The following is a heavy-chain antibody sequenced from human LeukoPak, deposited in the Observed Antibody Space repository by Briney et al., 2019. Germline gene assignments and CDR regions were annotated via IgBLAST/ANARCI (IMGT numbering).Heavy chain of an antibody. Sequence: SVKVSCKASGGTFSSYTISWVRQAPGQGLEWMGRIIPILGIANYAQKFQGRVTITADKSTSTAYMELSSLRSEDTAVYYCARDQGDDDYGGPDYWGQGTLVTVSS. D-gene: IGHD4-23*01. CDR3: ARDQGDDDYGGPDY. J-gene: IGHJ4*02. V-gene: IGHV1-69*04. CDR2: IIPILGIA. CDR1: GGTFSSYT.